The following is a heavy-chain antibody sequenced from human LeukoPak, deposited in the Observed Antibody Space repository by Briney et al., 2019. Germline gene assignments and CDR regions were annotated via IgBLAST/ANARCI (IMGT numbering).Heavy chain of an antibody. CDR1: GFTFSSYA. CDR3: ARDLGGPSWFDP. CDR2: ISSNGGST. V-gene: IGHV3-64*01. J-gene: IGHJ5*02. Sequence: GGSLRLSCAASGFTFSSYAMHWVRQAPGKGLEYVSAISSNGGSTYYANSVKGRFTISRDNSKNTLYPQRGSVRAEDMAVYYCARDLGGPSWFDPWGQGTLVTVSS. D-gene: IGHD3-10*01.